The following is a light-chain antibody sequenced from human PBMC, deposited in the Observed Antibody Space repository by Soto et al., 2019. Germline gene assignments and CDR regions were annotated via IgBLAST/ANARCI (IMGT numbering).Light chain of an antibody. Sequence: QSVLTQPASVSGSPGQSITISCTGTSSDVGGYKYVSWYQHHPGKAPKLMIYEVSNRPSGVSNRFSGSKSGNTASLNISGLQAEDESDYYCSSYTSSSTLPYVFGTGTKLTVL. CDR1: SSDVGGYKY. V-gene: IGLV2-14*01. J-gene: IGLJ1*01. CDR2: EVS. CDR3: SSYTSSSTLPYV.